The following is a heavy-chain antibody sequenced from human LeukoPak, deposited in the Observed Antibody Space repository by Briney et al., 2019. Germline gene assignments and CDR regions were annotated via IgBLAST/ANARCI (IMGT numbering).Heavy chain of an antibody. CDR3: AKDRGYSGYGGSYYFDY. D-gene: IGHD5-12*01. V-gene: IGHV3-23*01. CDR2: ISGSGGST. Sequence: GGSLRLSCAASGFTFSSYAMSWVRQAPGKGLEWVSAISGSGGSTYYADSVKGRFTISRDNSKNTLYLQMNSLRAEDTAVYYCAKDRGYSGYGGSYYFDYWGQGTLVTVSS. J-gene: IGHJ4*02. CDR1: GFTFSSYA.